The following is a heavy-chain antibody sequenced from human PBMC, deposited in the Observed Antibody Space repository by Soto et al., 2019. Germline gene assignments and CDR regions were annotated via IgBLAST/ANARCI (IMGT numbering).Heavy chain of an antibody. Sequence: PSETPSLTCTVSGGSINSYYLSWIRQPPGKGLEWIGFIYYTGITKYNPSLQSRVTISVDTSKNQFSLKLSSVTAADTAVYYCASSSSSWYYYYMDVWGKGTTVTVS. J-gene: IGHJ6*03. V-gene: IGHV4-59*08. D-gene: IGHD6-6*01. CDR3: ASSSSSWYYYYMDV. CDR2: IYYTGIT. CDR1: GGSINSYY.